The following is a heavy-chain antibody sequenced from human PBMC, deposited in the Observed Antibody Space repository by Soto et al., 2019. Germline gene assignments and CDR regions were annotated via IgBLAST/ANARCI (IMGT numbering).Heavy chain of an antibody. Sequence: EVQLLESGGGLVQPGGSLRLSCAASAFTSSSYAMSWVRQAPGKGLEWVSTIGGGGGSSTYYADSVKGRFTIFRDNSKNTLFLQMNSLRAEDTAXXYXXXXLGDSVYYPTGYWGQGTLVTXSS. CDR3: XXXLGDSVYYPTGY. D-gene: IGHD3-22*01. J-gene: IGHJ4*02. V-gene: IGHV3-23*01. CDR2: IGGGGGSST. CDR1: AFTSSSYA.